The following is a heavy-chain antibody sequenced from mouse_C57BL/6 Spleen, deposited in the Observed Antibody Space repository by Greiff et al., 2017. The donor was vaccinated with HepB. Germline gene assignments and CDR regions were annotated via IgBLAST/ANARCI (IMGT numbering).Heavy chain of an antibody. J-gene: IGHJ2*01. V-gene: IGHV1-63*01. CDR1: GYTFTNYW. Sequence: VQLQQSGAELVRPGTSVKMSCKASGYTFTNYWIGWAKQRPGHGLEWIGDIYPGGGYTNYNEKFKGKATLTADKYSSTAYMQFSSLTSEHSAIYYCARSPDGYYDYWGQGTTLTVSS. D-gene: IGHD2-3*01. CDR2: IYPGGGYT. CDR3: ARSPDGYYDY.